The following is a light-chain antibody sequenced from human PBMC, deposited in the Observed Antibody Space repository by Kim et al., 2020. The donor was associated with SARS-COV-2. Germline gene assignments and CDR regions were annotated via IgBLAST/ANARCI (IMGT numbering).Light chain of an antibody. CDR3: QQF. CDR2: DAS. V-gene: IGKV1-33*01. Sequence: SPSSLSASVGDRVTITGQASQDISNYLNWYQQKPGKAPKLLIYDASNLETGVPSRFSGSGSGTDFTFTISSLQPEDIATYYCQQFFGPGTKVDIK. CDR1: QDISNY. J-gene: IGKJ3*01.